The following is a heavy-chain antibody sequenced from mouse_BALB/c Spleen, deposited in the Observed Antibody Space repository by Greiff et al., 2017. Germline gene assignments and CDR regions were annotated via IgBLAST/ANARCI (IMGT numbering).Heavy chain of an antibody. CDR2: IYPGDGDT. CDR1: GYTFTSYW. V-gene: IGHV1-87*01. CDR3: AREEYDYDGYYFDY. J-gene: IGHJ2*01. Sequence: VQLQQSGAELARPGASVKLSCKASGYTFTSYWMQWVKQRPGQGLEWIGAIYPGDGDTRYTQKFKGKATLTADKSSSTAYMQLSSLASEDSAVYYCAREEYDYDGYYFDYWGQGTTLTVSS. D-gene: IGHD2-4*01.